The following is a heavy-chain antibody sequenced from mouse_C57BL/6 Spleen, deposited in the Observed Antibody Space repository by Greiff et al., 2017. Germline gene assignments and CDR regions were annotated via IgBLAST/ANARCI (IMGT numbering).Heavy chain of an antibody. D-gene: IGHD2-4*01. CDR1: GYTFTSYW. V-gene: IGHV1-55*01. CDR2: ISPGSGST. J-gene: IGHJ3*01. Sequence: VQLQQPGAELVKPGASVKMSCKASGYTFTSYWITWVKQRPGQGLEWIGDISPGSGSTTYNEKFTSKATLTVDPSTSTAYMQLSSLTSEDSAVYYCARVIYYDCGGFAYWGQGTLVTVSA. CDR3: ARVIYYDCGGFAY.